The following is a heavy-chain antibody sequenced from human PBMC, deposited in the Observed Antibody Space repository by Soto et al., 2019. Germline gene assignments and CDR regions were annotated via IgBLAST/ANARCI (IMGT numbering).Heavy chain of an antibody. J-gene: IGHJ4*02. D-gene: IGHD3-22*01. CDR3: AREPGSSGYPFDC. CDR2: IYHSGST. Sequence: SETLSLTCAVSGGSISSGGYSWSWIRQPPGKGLEWIGYIYHSGSTYYNPSLKSRVTISVDTSKNQFSLKLNSVTAADTAVYYCAREPGSSGYPFDCWGQGTLVTVSS. CDR1: GGSISSGGYS. V-gene: IGHV4-30-2*01.